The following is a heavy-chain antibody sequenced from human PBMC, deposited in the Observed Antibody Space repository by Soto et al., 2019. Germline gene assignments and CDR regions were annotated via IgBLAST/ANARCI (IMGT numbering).Heavy chain of an antibody. Sequence: QITLKESGPTLVRPTQTLTLTCAFSGFSLSTSGVGVGWIRQPPGKALEWLAVIYWDDSMHYSPSLRSRLTITKDTSKNQVVLTMTNMDPMDTGIYYCAHKGPEDWPLDYWGQGTLVTVSS. V-gene: IGHV2-5*02. CDR3: AHKGPEDWPLDY. CDR1: GFSLSTSGVG. J-gene: IGHJ4*02. CDR2: IYWDDSM. D-gene: IGHD3-9*01.